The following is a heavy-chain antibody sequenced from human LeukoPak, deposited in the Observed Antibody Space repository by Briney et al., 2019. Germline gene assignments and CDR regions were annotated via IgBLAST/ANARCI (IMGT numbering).Heavy chain of an antibody. CDR1: GYTFTSYD. Sequence: GASVKVSCKASGYTFTSYDINWVRQATGQGLEWMGWMNPNSGNTGYAQKFQGRVTITRNTSISTAYMELSSLRSEDTAVYYCARLLSTGYYGHSYYFDYWGPGTLVTVSS. D-gene: IGHD3-22*01. CDR2: MNPNSGNT. CDR3: ARLLSTGYYGHSYYFDY. V-gene: IGHV1-8*03. J-gene: IGHJ4*02.